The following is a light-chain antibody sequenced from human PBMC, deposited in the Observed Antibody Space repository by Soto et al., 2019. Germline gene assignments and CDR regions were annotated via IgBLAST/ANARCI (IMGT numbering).Light chain of an antibody. CDR1: QSVRSY. J-gene: IGKJ4*01. CDR3: QQRSDWPST. Sequence: EIVLTQSPATLSFSPGERATLSCRASQSVRSYLAWYQQNPGQAPRLLIYDASNRAPGIPARFSGSGSGTDFTLTISSLEPEDFAVYSCQQRSDWPSTSGRGTKVQIK. CDR2: DAS. V-gene: IGKV3-11*01.